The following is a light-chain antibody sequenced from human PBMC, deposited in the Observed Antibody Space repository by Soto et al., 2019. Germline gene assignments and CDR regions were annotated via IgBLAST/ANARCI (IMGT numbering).Light chain of an antibody. J-gene: IGLJ1*01. CDR2: DVS. V-gene: IGLV2-18*02. CDR3: SSYTSSSTYV. CDR1: GSDVGTYNR. Sequence: ALTQPPSVSGSPGQSVAISCTGTGSDVGTYNRVSWYQQPPGTAPKLMIYDVSDRPSGVPDRFSGSKSGNTASLTISGLQAEDEADYYCSSYTSSSTYVFGTGTKVTVL.